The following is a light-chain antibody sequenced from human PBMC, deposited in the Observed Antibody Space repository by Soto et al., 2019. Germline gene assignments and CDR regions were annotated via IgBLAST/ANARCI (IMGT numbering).Light chain of an antibody. Sequence: QSALTQPASVSGSGQSITISCTGTSSDVGGYNYVSWYQQHPGKAPKLMIYDVSNRPSGVSNRFSASKSGNTASLTISGLKAEEEVDYYCSSYTSSSTPYVFGPGTNLTAL. CDR1: SSDVGGYNY. CDR2: DVS. V-gene: IGLV2-14*01. CDR3: SSYTSSSTPYV. J-gene: IGLJ1*01.